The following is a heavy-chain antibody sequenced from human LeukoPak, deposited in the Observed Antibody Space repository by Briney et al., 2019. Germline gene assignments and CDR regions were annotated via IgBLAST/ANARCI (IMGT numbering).Heavy chain of an antibody. CDR1: GFTFSSYE. Sequence: GGSLRLSCAASGFTFSSYEMNWVRRAPGKGLEWVSYISSSGSTIYYADSVKGRFTISRDNAKNTLYLQMNSLRAEDTAVYYCAERGITMNGVVWGKGATVSISS. CDR3: AERGITMNGVV. V-gene: IGHV3-48*03. D-gene: IGHD3-10*02. J-gene: IGHJ6*04. CDR2: ISSSGSTI.